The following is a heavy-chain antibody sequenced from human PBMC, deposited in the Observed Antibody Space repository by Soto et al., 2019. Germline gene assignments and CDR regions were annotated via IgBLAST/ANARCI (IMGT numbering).Heavy chain of an antibody. V-gene: IGHV1-18*04. CDR1: GYIFTSYG. Sequence: ASVKVSCKSSGYIFTSYGISWVRHAPGQGLEWMRWISASTGNTNDTQRVQGIVTMTNDTSTNTAYMDLRSLTSDAPAVYYCARGPRYCSSPTCFAGVNWFDPWGHGTPVTVSS. D-gene: IGHD2-2*01. CDR2: ISASTGNT. J-gene: IGHJ5*02. CDR3: ARGPRYCSSPTCFAGVNWFDP.